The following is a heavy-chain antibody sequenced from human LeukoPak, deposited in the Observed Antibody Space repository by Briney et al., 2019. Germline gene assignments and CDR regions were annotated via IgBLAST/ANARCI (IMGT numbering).Heavy chain of an antibody. J-gene: IGHJ5*02. CDR1: GGTFSSYA. V-gene: IGHV1-69*06. Sequence: SVKVSCKASGGTFSSYAISWVRQAPGQGLEWMGGIIPIFGTANYAQKFQGRVTITADKSTSTAYMELSSLRSEDTAVYYCARDHQVGHYYGSGTGGSWFNPWGQGTLVTVSS. CDR2: IIPIFGTA. CDR3: ARDHQVGHYYGSGTGGSWFNP. D-gene: IGHD3-10*01.